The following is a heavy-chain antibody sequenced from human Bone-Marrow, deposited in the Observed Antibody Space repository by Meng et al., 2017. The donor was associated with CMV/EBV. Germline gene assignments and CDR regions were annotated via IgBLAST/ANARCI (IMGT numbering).Heavy chain of an antibody. CDR2: INHSGST. CDR1: GGSFSGYY. J-gene: IGHJ6*02. D-gene: IGHD3-3*01. V-gene: IGHV4-34*01. Sequence: SETLSLTCAVYGGSFSGYYWSWIRQPPGKGLEWIGEINHSGSTNYNPSLKSRVTISVDTSKNQFSLKLSSVTAADTAVYYCARNNLVLRFLVWLPRANYGMDVWGQGTTVTVSS. CDR3: ARNNLVLRFLVWLPRANYGMDV.